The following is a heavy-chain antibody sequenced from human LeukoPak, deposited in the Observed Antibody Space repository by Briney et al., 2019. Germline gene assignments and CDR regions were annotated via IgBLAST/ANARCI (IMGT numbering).Heavy chain of an antibody. CDR3: TTARLYSYYGMDV. CDR2: IKSKTDGGTT. CDR1: GFTFSNAW. J-gene: IGHJ6*04. V-gene: IGHV3-15*01. Sequence: GGSLRLSGAASGFTFSNAWMSWVRQAPGKRLEWLGRIKSKTDGGTTDYAAPVKGRFTISRDDSKNTLYLQMNSLKTEDTAVYYCTTARLYSYYGMDVWGKGTTVTVSS. D-gene: IGHD5-12*01.